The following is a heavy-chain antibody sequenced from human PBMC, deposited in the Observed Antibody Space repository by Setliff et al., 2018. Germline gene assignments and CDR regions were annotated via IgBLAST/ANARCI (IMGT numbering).Heavy chain of an antibody. D-gene: IGHD3-10*01. CDR2: INHSGIT. J-gene: IGHJ5*01. V-gene: IGHV4-34*01. CDR3: ARIKWFGETDCFDS. Sequence: SETLSLTCAVYGGSFSGYYWSWIRQPPGKGLEWIGEINHSGITNYKPSLKSRVTMSVDTSKNQFSLKLNSLTAADTAVYYCARIKWFGETDCFDSWGQGTLVTVSS. CDR1: GGSFSGYY.